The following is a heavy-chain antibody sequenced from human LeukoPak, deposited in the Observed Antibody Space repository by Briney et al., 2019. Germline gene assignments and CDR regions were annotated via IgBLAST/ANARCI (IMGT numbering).Heavy chain of an antibody. CDR1: GYTFTSYY. V-gene: IGHV1-46*01. D-gene: IGHD3-3*01. J-gene: IGHJ4*02. Sequence: ASVKVSCKASGYTFTSYYMHWVRQAPGQGLEWMGILNPSGGSTSYAQKFQGRVTMTRDTSISTAYMELSRLRSDDTAVYYCARPPKFWNGSERVGRGSDGPRDYWGQGTLVTVSS. CDR2: LNPSGGST. CDR3: ARPPKFWNGSERVGRGSDGPRDY.